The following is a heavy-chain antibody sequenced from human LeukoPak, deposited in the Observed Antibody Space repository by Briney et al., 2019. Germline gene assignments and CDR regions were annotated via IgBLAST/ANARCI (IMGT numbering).Heavy chain of an antibody. CDR1: GGSFSGYY. D-gene: IGHD3-22*01. CDR2: INHSGST. J-gene: IGHJ4*02. Sequence: SETLSLTCAVYGGSFSGYYWGWIRQPPGKGLEWIGEINHSGSTNYNPSLKSRVTISVDTSKNQFSLKLSSVTAADTAVYYCARGAGASAYYYDSSGYYYVLFDYWGQGTLVTVSS. V-gene: IGHV4-34*01. CDR3: ARGAGASAYYYDSSGYYYVLFDY.